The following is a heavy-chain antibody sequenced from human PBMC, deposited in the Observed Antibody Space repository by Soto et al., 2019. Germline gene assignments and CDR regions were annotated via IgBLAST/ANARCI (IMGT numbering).Heavy chain of an antibody. J-gene: IGHJ5*02. CDR3: ARASFGYCSSTSCRSNWFDP. CDR2: IYYSGST. Sequence: QVQLQESGPGLVKPSQTLSLTCTVSGGSIRSGGYYWNWIRQHPGKGLEWIGYIYYSGSTYYNPSLKSRVTISVDTSKNQFSLKLSSVTAADTAVYYCARASFGYCSSTSCRSNWFDPWGQGTLVTVSS. CDR1: GGSIRSGGYY. D-gene: IGHD2-2*01. V-gene: IGHV4-31*03.